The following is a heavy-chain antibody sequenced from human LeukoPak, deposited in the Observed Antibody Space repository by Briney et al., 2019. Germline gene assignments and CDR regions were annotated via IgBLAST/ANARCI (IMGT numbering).Heavy chain of an antibody. Sequence: GGSLRLSCAASGVTFSSYAMSWVRQTPGRGLEWVSVISGSGGSTDYADSVKGRFTISRDNSKNTLYLQMNSLRAEDTALYFCAKKAQYNGNYPLDYWGQGTLVTVSS. J-gene: IGHJ4*02. CDR1: GVTFSSYA. V-gene: IGHV3-23*01. CDR3: AKKAQYNGNYPLDY. CDR2: ISGSGGST. D-gene: IGHD1-26*01.